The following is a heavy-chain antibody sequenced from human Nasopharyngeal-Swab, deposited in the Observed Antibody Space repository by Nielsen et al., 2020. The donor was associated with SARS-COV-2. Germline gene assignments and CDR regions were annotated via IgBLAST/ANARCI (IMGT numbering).Heavy chain of an antibody. D-gene: IGHD1-26*01. V-gene: IGHV3-23*01. CDR2: INGGGDTT. CDR1: GFTFRNFA. CDR3: ASLASGCYCPYY. Sequence: GGSLRLSCAGSGFTFRNFAMTWVRLAPGRGLEWVSTINGGGDTTYSADSVRGRFTVSRDNSRSTLYLQMNSLRVEDAAVYYCASLASGCYCPYYWGQGTLVTVSS. J-gene: IGHJ4*02.